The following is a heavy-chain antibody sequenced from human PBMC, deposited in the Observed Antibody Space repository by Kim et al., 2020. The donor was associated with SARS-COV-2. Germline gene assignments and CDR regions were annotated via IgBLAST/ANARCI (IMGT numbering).Heavy chain of an antibody. CDR2: IYSGGSST. J-gene: IGHJ6*01. D-gene: IGHD6-13*01. CDR3: AKDFWDSSSWSQMGGVDV. V-gene: IGHV3-23*03. Sequence: GGSLRLSCAASGFTFSSYAMSWVRQAPGKGLEWVSVIYSGGSSTYYADSVKGRFTISRDNSKNTLYLQMNSLRAEDTAVYDCAKDFWDSSSWSQMGGVDV. CDR1: GFTFSSYA.